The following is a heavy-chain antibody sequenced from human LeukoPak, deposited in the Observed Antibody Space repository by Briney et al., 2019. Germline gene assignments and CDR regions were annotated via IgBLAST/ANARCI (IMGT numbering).Heavy chain of an antibody. CDR1: GGSISSYY. V-gene: IGHV4-59*08. CDR2: IYYSGST. Sequence: SETLSLTCSVSGGSISSYYWSWIRQPPGKGLEWIGYIYYSGSTNYNPSLKSRVTISVDTSKNQFSLKLSSVTAADTAVYYCARGRRRYAFDYWGQGTLVTVSS. J-gene: IGHJ4*02. CDR3: ARGRRRYAFDY. D-gene: IGHD3-9*01.